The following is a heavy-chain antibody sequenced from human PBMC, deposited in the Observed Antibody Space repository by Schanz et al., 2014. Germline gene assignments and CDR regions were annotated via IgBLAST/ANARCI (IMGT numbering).Heavy chain of an antibody. CDR1: GFTFNKFA. Sequence: EVQLVESGGGLVQPGGSLRLSCAASGFTFNKFALNWVRQAPGKGLEWVSGIGGSGDSTFYADSVKGRFTISRDNSKNTVYLQMNSLRAEDTAVYYCAKEHQQLGWGDFDFWGQGTLVTVSS. D-gene: IGHD1-1*01. CDR2: IGGSGDST. V-gene: IGHV3-23*04. CDR3: AKEHQQLGWGDFDF. J-gene: IGHJ3*01.